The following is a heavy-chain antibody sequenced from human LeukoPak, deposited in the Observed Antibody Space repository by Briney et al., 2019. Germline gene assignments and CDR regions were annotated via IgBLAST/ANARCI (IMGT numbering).Heavy chain of an antibody. CDR3: AGVPSDYYFGLDV. V-gene: IGHV4-59*08. Sequence: SETLSLTCTVSGGSISSFYWTWIRQPPGKGLEWIGYIYYSGSTNYNPSRESRVTMSVDTSKNQFSLKLTSVTAADTAVYYCAGVPSDYYFGLDVWGQGTTVTVSS. CDR2: IYYSGST. J-gene: IGHJ6*02. CDR1: GGSISSFY.